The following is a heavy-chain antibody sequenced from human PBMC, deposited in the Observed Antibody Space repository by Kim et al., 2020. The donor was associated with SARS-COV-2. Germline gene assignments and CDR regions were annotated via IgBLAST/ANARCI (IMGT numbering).Heavy chain of an antibody. CDR3: VKLSGYSSGWPDY. J-gene: IGHJ4*02. V-gene: IGHV3-9*01. Sequence: GGSLRLSCAASGFTFGDYAMHWVRQVPGKGLEWVSGITWNSGTIGHADSVKGRFTVSRDNAENSLYLQMNDLRPEDTALYYCVKLSGYSSGWPDYWGQGTLVTVSS. CDR2: ITWNSGTI. CDR1: GFTFGDYA. D-gene: IGHD6-19*01.